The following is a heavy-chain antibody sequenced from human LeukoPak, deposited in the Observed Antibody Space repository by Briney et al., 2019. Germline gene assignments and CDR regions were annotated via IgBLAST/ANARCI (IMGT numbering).Heavy chain of an antibody. CDR2: IKQDGSEK. CDR1: GLTFSSHM. D-gene: IGHD2-21*02. CDR3: ARDTTSCGRGCYSLTDY. Sequence: GGSLRLSCAASGLTFSSHMMSWVRQASGKGLEWVANIKQDGSEKYYVDSVKGRFTISRDNAKNSLDLQMNSLRAEDTAVYYCARDTTSCGRGCYSLTDYWGQGTLVSVSS. J-gene: IGHJ4*02. V-gene: IGHV3-7*01.